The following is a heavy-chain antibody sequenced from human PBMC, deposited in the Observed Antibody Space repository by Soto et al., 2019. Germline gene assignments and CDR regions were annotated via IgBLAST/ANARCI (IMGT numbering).Heavy chain of an antibody. V-gene: IGHV3-30*18. D-gene: IGHD3-22*01. J-gene: IGHJ4*02. Sequence: QVQLVESGGGVVKPGRSLRLSCTASGFTFSSYGMHWVRQAPGQGLEWVAVISYDGSNKYYADSVKGRFTISRDNSKNELYLQRNSLRAEYTAVYYCAKGADSSGYYNLDDWGQGTLVTVSS. CDR2: ISYDGSNK. CDR1: GFTFSSYG. CDR3: AKGADSSGYYNLDD.